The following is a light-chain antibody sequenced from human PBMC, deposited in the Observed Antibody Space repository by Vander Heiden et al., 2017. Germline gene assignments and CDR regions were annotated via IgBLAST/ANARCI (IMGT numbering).Light chain of an antibody. CDR1: QSISNS. Sequence: DIQMAQSPSTLSAFVGDRVTITCRASQSISNSVAWYQQKPGRAPKLLIYGASTLESGVPSRFSGSGSGTEFTLTIFSLQPDDFASYFCQQYHTYSSFGGGTKVDI. J-gene: IGKJ4*01. V-gene: IGKV1-5*01. CDR3: QQYHTYSS. CDR2: GAS.